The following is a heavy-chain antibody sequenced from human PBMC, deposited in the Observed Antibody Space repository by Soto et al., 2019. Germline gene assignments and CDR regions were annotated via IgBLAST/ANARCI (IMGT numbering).Heavy chain of an antibody. Sequence: WGSLRLSCAASGFTFSSYWMHWVRQAPGKGLVWVSKISGDGRTATYADSVKARFTISRDNAKNTLYLQMSNLRAEDAALYYCARLYCSDTSCYEKYFDYWGQGTLVTVSS. J-gene: IGHJ4*02. V-gene: IGHV3-74*01. D-gene: IGHD2-2*01. CDR2: ISGDGRTA. CDR3: ARLYCSDTSCYEKYFDY. CDR1: GFTFSSYW.